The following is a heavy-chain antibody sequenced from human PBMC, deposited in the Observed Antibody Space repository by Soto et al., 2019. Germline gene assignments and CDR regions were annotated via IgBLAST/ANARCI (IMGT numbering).Heavy chain of an antibody. D-gene: IGHD6-19*01. CDR2: FYYSGNT. V-gene: IGHV4-59*08. CDR1: GGSINSFY. CDR3: ARSIAVDAFDI. Sequence: SETLSLTCTVSGGSINSFYWSWIRQPPGQGLEWIGYFYYSGNTYYIPSLKSRVTISVGASKNHLYLRLTSVTAADTAVYYCARSIAVDAFDIWGHGTMVTVSS. J-gene: IGHJ3*02.